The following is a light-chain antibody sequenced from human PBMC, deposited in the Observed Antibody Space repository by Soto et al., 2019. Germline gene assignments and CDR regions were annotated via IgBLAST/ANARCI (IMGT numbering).Light chain of an antibody. V-gene: IGLV1-44*01. CDR1: SSNIGTNT. CDR2: TND. J-gene: IGLJ3*02. Sequence: QLVLTQPPSASGTPGQRVTISCSGSSSNIGTNTVHWYQHLPGTAPKLLIYTNDQRPPGVPDRFSGSKSGTSASLAISGLHSDDEADYFCATWDGSLSGVVFGGGTKVTVL. CDR3: ATWDGSLSGVV.